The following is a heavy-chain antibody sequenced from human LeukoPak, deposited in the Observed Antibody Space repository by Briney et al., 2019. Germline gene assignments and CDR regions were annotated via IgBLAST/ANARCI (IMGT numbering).Heavy chain of an antibody. CDR2: MNPNSGNT. D-gene: IGHD3-3*01. Sequence: ASVKVSCKASGYTFTSYDINWVRQATGQGLEWMGWMNPNSGNTGYAQKFQGRVTMTRNTSISTAYMELSSLRSEDTAVYYCATDQDDFWSGGSYDWGQGTLVTVSS. J-gene: IGHJ4*02. CDR3: ATDQDDFWSGGSYD. CDR1: GYTFTSYD. V-gene: IGHV1-8*01.